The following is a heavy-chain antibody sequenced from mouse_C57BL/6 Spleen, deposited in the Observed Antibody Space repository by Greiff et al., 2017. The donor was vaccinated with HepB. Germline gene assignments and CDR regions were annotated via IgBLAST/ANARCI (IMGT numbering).Heavy chain of an antibody. CDR3: ASGSSGYENWFAY. D-gene: IGHD3-2*02. V-gene: IGHV1-55*01. CDR2: IYPGSGST. CDR1: GYTFTSYW. J-gene: IGHJ3*01. Sequence: QVQLQQPGAELVKPGASVKMSCKASGYTFTSYWITWVKQRPGQGLEWIGDIYPGSGSTNYNEKFKSKATLTVDTSSSTAYMQLSSLTSEDSAVYYCASGSSGYENWFAYWGQGTLVTVSA.